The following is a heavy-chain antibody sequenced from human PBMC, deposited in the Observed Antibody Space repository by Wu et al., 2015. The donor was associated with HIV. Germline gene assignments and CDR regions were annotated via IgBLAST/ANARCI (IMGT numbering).Heavy chain of an antibody. Sequence: QVQLVQSGAEVKKPGSSVKVSCKASGGTFSSYAISWVRQAPGQGLEWMGGIIPIFGTANYAQKFQGRVTITTDESTSTAYMELSSLRSEDTAVYYCARASLYGDYFQYSAFDIWGQGTSGHRLF. CDR2: IIPIFGTA. V-gene: IGHV1-69*05. J-gene: IGHJ3*02. CDR3: ARASLYGDYFQYSAFDI. D-gene: IGHD4-17*01. CDR1: GGTFSSYA.